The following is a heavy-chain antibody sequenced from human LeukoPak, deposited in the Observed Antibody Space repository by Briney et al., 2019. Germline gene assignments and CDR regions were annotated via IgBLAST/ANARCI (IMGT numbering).Heavy chain of an antibody. J-gene: IGHJ4*02. V-gene: IGHV3-15*07. Sequence: GGSLRLSCAASGFTFSNAWMNWVRQAPGKGLEWVGRIKSKTDGGTTDYAAPVKGRFTISRDDSKNTLYLQMNSLKTEDTAVYYCTLAGFTVIVVAHLGGDYWGQGTLVTVSS. CDR1: GFTFSNAW. CDR2: IKSKTDGGTT. CDR3: TLAGFTVIVVAHLGGDY. D-gene: IGHD3-22*01.